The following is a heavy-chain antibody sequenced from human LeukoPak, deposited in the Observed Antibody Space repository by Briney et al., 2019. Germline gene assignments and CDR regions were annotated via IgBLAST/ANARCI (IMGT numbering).Heavy chain of an antibody. Sequence: PGGSLRLSCAASGFTFSSYSMNWVRQAPGKGLEWVSSISSSSSYIYYADSVKGRFTISRDNAKNSLYLQMNSLGAEDTAVYYCAGGYCSGGSCYSIYWGQGTLVTVSS. CDR2: ISSSSSYI. CDR3: AGGYCSGGSCYSIY. CDR1: GFTFSSYS. D-gene: IGHD2-15*01. V-gene: IGHV3-21*01. J-gene: IGHJ4*02.